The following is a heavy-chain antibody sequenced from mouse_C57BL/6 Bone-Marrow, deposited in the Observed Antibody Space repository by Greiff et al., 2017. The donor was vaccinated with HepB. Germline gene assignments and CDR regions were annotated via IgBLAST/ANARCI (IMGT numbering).Heavy chain of an antibody. J-gene: IGHJ2*01. CDR3: ARGGGSTTVVHFDY. CDR1: GFTFSDYY. CDR2: INYDGSST. D-gene: IGHD1-1*01. Sequence: EVKLVESEGGLVQPGSSMKLSCTASGFTFSDYYMAWVRQVPEKGLEWVANINYDGSSTYYLDSLKSHFKLTRDNAKNILYLQMSSLTSEDTATYYGARGGGSTTVVHFDYWGQGTTLTVSS. V-gene: IGHV5-16*01.